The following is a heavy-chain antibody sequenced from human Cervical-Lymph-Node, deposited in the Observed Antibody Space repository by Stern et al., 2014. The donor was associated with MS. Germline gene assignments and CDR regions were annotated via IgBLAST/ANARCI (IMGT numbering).Heavy chain of an antibody. CDR1: GASFSSGGYY. D-gene: IGHD3-22*01. CDR2: VYYTGST. J-gene: IGHJ4*02. CDR3: ATVAFFYGSSGYSNY. V-gene: IGHV4-31*03. Sequence: QVQLQESGPRLVKPSQTLSLTCRVSGASFSSGGYYWVWIRPHPGKGLVGVGNVYYTGSTFYSPSLKSRLTISMDASKNQVSLRLRSVTAADTALYYCATVAFFYGSSGYSNYWGQGIQVTVSS.